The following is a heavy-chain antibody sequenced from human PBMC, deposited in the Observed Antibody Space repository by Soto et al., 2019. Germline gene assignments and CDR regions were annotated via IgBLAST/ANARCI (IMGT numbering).Heavy chain of an antibody. D-gene: IGHD4-17*01. Sequence: SETLSLTCTVSGGSISSYYWSWIRQPPGKGLEWIGYIYYSGSTNYNPSLKSRVTISVDTSKNQFSPKLSSVTAADTAVYYCARVSDYGDYVDYWGQGTLVTVSS. V-gene: IGHV4-59*01. CDR2: IYYSGST. CDR1: GGSISSYY. CDR3: ARVSDYGDYVDY. J-gene: IGHJ4*02.